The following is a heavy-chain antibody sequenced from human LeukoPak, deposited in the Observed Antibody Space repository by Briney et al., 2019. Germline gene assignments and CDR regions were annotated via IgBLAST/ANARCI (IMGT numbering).Heavy chain of an antibody. CDR2: ISSSSSYI. CDR3: AREYGELLQNDAFDI. J-gene: IGHJ3*02. D-gene: IGHD3-10*01. V-gene: IGHV3-21*01. CDR1: GFTFSSYS. Sequence: PGGSQRLSCAASGFTFSSYSMNWVRQAPGKGLEWVSSISSSSSYIYYADSVKGRFTISRDNAKNSLYLQMNSLRAEDTAVYYCAREYGELLQNDAFDIWGQGTMVTVSS.